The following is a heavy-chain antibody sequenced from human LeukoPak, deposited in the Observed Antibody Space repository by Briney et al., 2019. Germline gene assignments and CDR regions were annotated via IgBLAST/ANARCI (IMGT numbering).Heavy chain of an antibody. V-gene: IGHV3-23*01. J-gene: IGHJ4*02. CDR1: GFIFSNYA. CDR3: AKGANIVVVPAAIWAQSTFDY. D-gene: IGHD2-2*01. Sequence: GGSLRLSCAASGFIFSNYAMSWVRQAPGKELEWVSGISGSGGYTYYADSVKGRFTISRDNSKNTLYLQMNSLRAEDTAVYYCAKGANIVVVPAAIWAQSTFDYWGQGTLVTVSS. CDR2: ISGSGGYT.